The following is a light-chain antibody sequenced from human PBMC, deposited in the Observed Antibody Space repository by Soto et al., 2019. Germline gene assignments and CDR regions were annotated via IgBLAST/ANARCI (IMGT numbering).Light chain of an antibody. CDR2: EVS. CDR3: PSYTRSIARV. V-gene: IGLV2-14*01. J-gene: IGLJ1*01. Sequence: QSVLTQPASVSGSPGQSITISCTGTSSDVGGYDYVSWYQQHPGKAPKLIIYEVSSRPSGISNRFSGSKSGNTASLTISGLQAEDEADYYWPSYTRSIARVFGTATKVNV. CDR1: SSDVGGYDY.